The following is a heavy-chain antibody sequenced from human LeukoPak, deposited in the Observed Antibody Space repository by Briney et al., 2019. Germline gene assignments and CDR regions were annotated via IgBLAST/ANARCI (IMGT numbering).Heavy chain of an antibody. CDR1: GFTFSSYS. J-gene: IGHJ3*02. CDR2: IKSNGVTM. CDR3: ATGAAGTRFLDSLEI. Sequence: GGSLRLSCAASGFTFSSYSMNWVRQAPGKGLEWVSYIKSNGVTMYYADSVKGRFTISRDNAKDSLFLQMNSLSAEDTAVYYCATGAAGTRFLDSLEIWGQGTMVTVSS. D-gene: IGHD1-1*01. V-gene: IGHV3-48*04.